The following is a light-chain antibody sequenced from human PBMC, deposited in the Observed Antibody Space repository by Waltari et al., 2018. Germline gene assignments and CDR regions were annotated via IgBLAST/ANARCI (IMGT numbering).Light chain of an antibody. CDR3: QQFYTTPWT. J-gene: IGKJ1*01. CDR1: QSVLFSSNSKNY. CDR2: WAS. Sequence: DIVMTQSPDSLAVSLGERATINCKSSQSVLFSSNSKNYLAWYQQKPGQPPKLLIYWASTRESGVPDRFSGSGSGTDFTLTISSLQAEDVAVYYCQQFYTTPWTFGQGTLVEL. V-gene: IGKV4-1*01.